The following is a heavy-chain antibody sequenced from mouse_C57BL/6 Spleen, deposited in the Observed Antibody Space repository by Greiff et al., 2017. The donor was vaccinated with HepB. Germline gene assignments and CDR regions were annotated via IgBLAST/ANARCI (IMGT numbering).Heavy chain of an antibody. D-gene: IGHD1-1*01. Sequence: VKLVESGAELARPGASVKLSCKASGYTFTSYGISWVKQRTGQGLEWIGEIYPRSGNTYYNEKFKGKATLTADKSSSTAYMELRSLTSEDSAVYFCAYYGSSPFAYWGQGTLVTVSA. J-gene: IGHJ3*01. CDR1: GYTFTSYG. CDR3: AYYGSSPFAY. V-gene: IGHV1-81*01. CDR2: IYPRSGNT.